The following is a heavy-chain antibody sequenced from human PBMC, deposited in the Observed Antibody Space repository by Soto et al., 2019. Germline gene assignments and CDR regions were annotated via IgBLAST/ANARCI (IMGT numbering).Heavy chain of an antibody. Sequence: WASVKVSCKASGGTFSSYAISWVRQAPGQGLEWMGGIIPIFGTANYAQKFQGRVTITADESTSTAYMELSSLRSGDTAVYYCARKIAVAGTPWPFDYWGQGTLVTVSS. D-gene: IGHD6-19*01. CDR1: GGTFSSYA. CDR3: ARKIAVAGTPWPFDY. V-gene: IGHV1-69*13. J-gene: IGHJ4*02. CDR2: IIPIFGTA.